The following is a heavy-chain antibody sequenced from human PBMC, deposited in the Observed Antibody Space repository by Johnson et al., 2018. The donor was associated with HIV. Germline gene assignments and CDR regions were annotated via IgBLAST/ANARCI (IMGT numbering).Heavy chain of an antibody. J-gene: IGHJ3*02. CDR3: ARGHGGPNPYDVFDI. CDR1: GFTFSSYA. Sequence: QEQLVDSGGGVVQPGRSLRLSCAASGFTFSSYAMHWVRQAPGKGLEWVAVISYDGGNKYSADSVMGRFTISRDNSKNTLYLQMNSLRPEDTAVYFCARGHGGPNPYDVFDIWGQGTMVTVSS. D-gene: IGHD4-23*01. V-gene: IGHV3-30-3*01. CDR2: ISYDGGNK.